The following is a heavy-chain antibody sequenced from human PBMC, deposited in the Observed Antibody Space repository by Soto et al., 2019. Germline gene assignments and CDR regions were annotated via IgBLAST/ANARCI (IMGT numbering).Heavy chain of an antibody. J-gene: IGHJ3*01. D-gene: IGHD3-3*01. V-gene: IGHV3-21*01. CDR2: ISTSGDST. Sequence: AQLVESGGGLVKPGESLRLACAASGFTFSTYTLNWVRQAPGKGLEWVSSISTSGDSTYYEDSVRGRFTISRDNARAWLYLQMDSLRVEDTAMYYCTRDGEPLWGPGTMVTVSS. CDR1: GFTFSTYT. CDR3: TRDGEPL.